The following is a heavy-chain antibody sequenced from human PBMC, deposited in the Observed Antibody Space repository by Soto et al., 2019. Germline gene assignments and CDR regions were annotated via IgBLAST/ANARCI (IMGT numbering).Heavy chain of an antibody. CDR3: ARGVPGTYAFDI. CDR2: LNSGGSA. Sequence: GGSLRLSCAASGFTVSHFYMSWVRQAPGKGLEWVSVLNSGGSAYYSGSVRGRFTISRDNSENTLYLLINSLMVGDTAVYYCARGVPGTYAFDIWGQGTMVTVSS. V-gene: IGHV3-66*01. CDR1: GFTVSHFY. J-gene: IGHJ3*02. D-gene: IGHD3-10*01.